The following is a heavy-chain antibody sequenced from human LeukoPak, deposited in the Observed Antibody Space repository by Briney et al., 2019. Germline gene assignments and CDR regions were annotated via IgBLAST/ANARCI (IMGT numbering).Heavy chain of an antibody. CDR1: GGTFSSYA. J-gene: IGHJ3*02. V-gene: IGHV1-69*01. D-gene: IGHD2-21*02. Sequence: SVKVSCKASGGTFSSYAISWVRQAPGQGLEWMGGIIPIFGTANYAQKFQGRVTITADESTSTAYMELSSLRSEDTAVYYCARVPLGPIVVATDSAFDIWGQGTMVTVSS. CDR3: ARVPLGPIVVATDSAFDI. CDR2: IIPIFGTA.